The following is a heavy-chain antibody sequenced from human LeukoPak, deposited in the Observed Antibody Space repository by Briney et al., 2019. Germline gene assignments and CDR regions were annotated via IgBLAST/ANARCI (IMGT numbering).Heavy chain of an antibody. CDR1: GFTFSSYA. CDR3: AKNRRSPEYYFDY. Sequence: GGSLRLSCAASGFTFSSYAMSWVRQAPGKGLEWVSAISGSGGATYYADSVKGRFTISRDNSKNTLYLQMNSLRAEDTAVYYCAKNRRSPEYYFDYWGQGTLVTVSS. D-gene: IGHD2/OR15-2a*01. J-gene: IGHJ4*02. CDR2: ISGSGGAT. V-gene: IGHV3-23*01.